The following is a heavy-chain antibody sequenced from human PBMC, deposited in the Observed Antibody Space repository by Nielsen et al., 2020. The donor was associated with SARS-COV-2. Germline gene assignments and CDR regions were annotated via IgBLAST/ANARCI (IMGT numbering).Heavy chain of an antibody. D-gene: IGHD2-15*01. CDR1: GDSVSSSSAA. CDR3: ARDRVGVVVVVAATPSRMIYYYYGMDV. CDR2: TYYRSKWYN. Sequence: SQTLSLTCAISGDSVSSSSAAWNWIRQSPSRGLEWLGRTYYRSKWYNDYAVSVKSRITINPDTSKNQFSLHLNSVTPEDTAVYYCARDRVGVVVVVAATPSRMIYYYYGMDVWGQGTTVTVSS. J-gene: IGHJ6*02. V-gene: IGHV6-1*01.